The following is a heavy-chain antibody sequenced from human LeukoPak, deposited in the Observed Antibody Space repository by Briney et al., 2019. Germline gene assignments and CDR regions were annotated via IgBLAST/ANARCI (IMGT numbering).Heavy chain of an antibody. CDR1: GGSISSGSYY. V-gene: IGHV4-61*02. J-gene: IGHJ4*02. Sequence: SETLSLTCTVSGGSISSGSYYWSWIRQPAGKGLEWIGRIYTSGSTNYNPSLKSRVTISVDTSKNQFSLKLSSVTAADTAVYYCARDPMVRGLHPPLYYFDYWGQGTLVTVSS. D-gene: IGHD3-10*01. CDR3: ARDPMVRGLHPPLYYFDY. CDR2: IYTSGST.